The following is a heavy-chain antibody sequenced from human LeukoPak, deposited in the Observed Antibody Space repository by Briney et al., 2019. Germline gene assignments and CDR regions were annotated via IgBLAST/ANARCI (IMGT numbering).Heavy chain of an antibody. V-gene: IGHV3-48*03. CDR3: ARGFWGSCYNWFDP. J-gene: IGHJ5*02. Sequence: GGSLRLSCAASGFTFSSYEMNWVRQAPGKGLEWVSYISSSGSTIYYADSVKGRFTISRDNAKNSLYLQMNSLRAEDTAVYYCARGFWGSCYNWFDPWGQGTLVTVSS. CDR2: ISSSGSTI. CDR1: GFTFSSYE. D-gene: IGHD3-16*01.